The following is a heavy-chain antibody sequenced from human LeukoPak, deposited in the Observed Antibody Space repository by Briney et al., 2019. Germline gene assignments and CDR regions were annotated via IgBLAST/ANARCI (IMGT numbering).Heavy chain of an antibody. CDR2: ISYDGSNK. D-gene: IGHD2-21*01. CDR1: GFTFSSYA. CDR3: ARDKVVEVFDY. Sequence: GGSLRLSCAASGFTFSSYAMHWVRQAPGKGLEWVAVISYDGSNKYYADSVKGRFTISRDNAKNSLYLQMNSLRAEDTAVYYCARDKVVEVFDYWGQGTLVTVSS. J-gene: IGHJ4*02. V-gene: IGHV3-30-3*01.